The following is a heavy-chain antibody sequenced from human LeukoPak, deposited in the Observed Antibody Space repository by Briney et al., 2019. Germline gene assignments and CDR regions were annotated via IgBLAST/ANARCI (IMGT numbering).Heavy chain of an antibody. CDR3: ANEYSKGDI. CDR2: ISGSGGNT. D-gene: IGHD4-11*01. Sequence: GGSLRLSCAASGFTFSSYAMSWVRQAPGKGLEWVSGISGSGGNTYYADSVKGRFTISRDNSKDTLYLQMNSLRAEDAAVYYCANEYSKGDIWGQGTMVTVS. V-gene: IGHV3-23*01. CDR1: GFTFSSYA. J-gene: IGHJ3*02.